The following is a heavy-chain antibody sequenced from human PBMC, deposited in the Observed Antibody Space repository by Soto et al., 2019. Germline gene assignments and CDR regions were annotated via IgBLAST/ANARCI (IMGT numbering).Heavy chain of an antibody. Sequence: PGESLKISCKASGYSFTTFWIAWVRQTPGKGLELMGIIDPGEIAYDTRYSPSFQGQVTISADRSTNSAYLQWSSLKASDSAIYYCARHQQFYYAYYGMDVWGQGTTVTVSS. V-gene: IGHV5-51*01. D-gene: IGHD3-10*01. CDR3: ARHQQFYYAYYGMDV. CDR1: GYSFTTFW. CDR2: IDPGEIAYDT. J-gene: IGHJ6*02.